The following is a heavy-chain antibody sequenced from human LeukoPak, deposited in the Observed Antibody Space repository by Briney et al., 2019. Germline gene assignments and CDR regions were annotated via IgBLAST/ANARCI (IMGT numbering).Heavy chain of an antibody. CDR3: AKGMNSGSSRSYDY. CDR2: ISGSGGST. CDR1: GFTFSIYA. Sequence: GGSLRLSCAASGFTFSIYAMSWVRQAPGKGLEWVSAISGSGGSTYYADSVKGRFTISRDNSKNTLYLQMNSLRAEDTAVYYCAKGMNSGSSRSYDYWGQGTLVTVSS. J-gene: IGHJ4*02. D-gene: IGHD1-26*01. V-gene: IGHV3-23*01.